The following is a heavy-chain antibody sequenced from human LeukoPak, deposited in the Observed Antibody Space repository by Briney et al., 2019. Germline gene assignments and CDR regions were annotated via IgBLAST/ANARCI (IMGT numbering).Heavy chain of an antibody. D-gene: IGHD3-10*01. V-gene: IGHV3-11*03. CDR3: ARTMVRGVIADY. J-gene: IGHJ4*02. CDR2: ISSSSSYT. Sequence: GGSLRLSCAASVFTFSDYYMSWIGQAPGKGLEWVSYISSSSSYTNYADSVKGRFTISRDNAKNSLYLQMNSLRAEDTAVYYCARTMVRGVIADYWGQGTLVTVSS. CDR1: VFTFSDYY.